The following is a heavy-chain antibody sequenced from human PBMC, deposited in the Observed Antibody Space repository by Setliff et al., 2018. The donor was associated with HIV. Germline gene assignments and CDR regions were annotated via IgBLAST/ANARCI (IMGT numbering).Heavy chain of an antibody. J-gene: IGHJ6*03. CDR1: GYSISSGYY. D-gene: IGHD1-1*01. CDR3: ARDWNHYFYYMDV. CDR2: IYHNGNT. Sequence: SETLSLTCDVSGYSISSGYYWGWIRQPPGKGLEWIANIYHNGNTHYNPSVKSRVTISVDTSKNQFSLKLTSVTAADTAVYYCARDWNHYFYYMDVWGKGTTVTVSS. V-gene: IGHV4-38-2*02.